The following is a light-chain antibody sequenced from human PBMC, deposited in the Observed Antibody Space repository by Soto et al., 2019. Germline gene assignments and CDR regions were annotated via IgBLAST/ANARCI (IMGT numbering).Light chain of an antibody. CDR3: SSHSSSSTLVV. Sequence: QSALTQPASMSGSPGQSITISCTGTSSDVGGYNHVSWYRQHPGKAPKLMIYDVNNRPSGVSNRFSGSKSGNTASLTISGLQAEDEADYYCSSHSSSSTLVVFGGGTQLTVL. CDR2: DVN. J-gene: IGLJ2*01. V-gene: IGLV2-14*03. CDR1: SSDVGGYNH.